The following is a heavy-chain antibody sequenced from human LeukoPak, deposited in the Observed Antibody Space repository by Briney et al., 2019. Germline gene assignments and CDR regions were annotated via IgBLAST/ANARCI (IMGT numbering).Heavy chain of an antibody. V-gene: IGHV3-23*01. CDR2: INDSGGRT. J-gene: IGHJ4*02. CDR1: GFTFSIYA. Sequence: PGGSLRLSCAASGFTFSIYAMGWVRQAPGKGLEWVSTINDSGGRTHYADSVKGRFTISRDNSKNTLYLQMKSLGAEDTAVYYCDGADYWGPGTLVTVSS. CDR3: DGADY.